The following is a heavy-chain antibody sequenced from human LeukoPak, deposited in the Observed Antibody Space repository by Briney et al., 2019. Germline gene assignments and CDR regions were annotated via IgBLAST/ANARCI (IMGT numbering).Heavy chain of an antibody. CDR1: GFSFSSYA. CDR2: ISGSGGST. Sequence: HPGGSLRLXCAASGFSFSSYAMSWVRQAPGKGLEWVSGISGSGGSTYYADSLKGRFTISRDNSKNTLYLQMDSLRAEDTAVYYCAKDQYDYGDYYFDFWGQGTLVIVSS. J-gene: IGHJ4*02. V-gene: IGHV3-23*01. D-gene: IGHD4-17*01. CDR3: AKDQYDYGDYYFDF.